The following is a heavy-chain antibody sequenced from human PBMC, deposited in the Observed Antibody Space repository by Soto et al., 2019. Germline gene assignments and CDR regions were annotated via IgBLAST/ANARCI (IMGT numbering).Heavy chain of an antibody. D-gene: IGHD3-16*01. CDR1: GYKFTSYW. J-gene: IGHJ3*02. CDR2: VYPGNSDT. V-gene: IGHV5-51*01. CDR3: ARHGGHAYDM. Sequence: PGESLKISCKASGYKFTSYWIGWVRQMSGKGLEWMGLVYPGNSDTRYSPSFQGQVTISADKSISTAYLQWSSLKASDTAIYYCARHGGHAYDMWGQGTMVTVS.